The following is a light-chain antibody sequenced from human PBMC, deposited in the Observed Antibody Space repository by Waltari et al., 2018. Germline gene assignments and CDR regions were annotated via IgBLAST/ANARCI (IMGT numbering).Light chain of an antibody. Sequence: ECVFTQSPGTLSLSPGERATLSCRASQWVGRYLAWYQQKPGQAPRLLIDDASTRATGIPDRFSGSGSGTDFSLTISRLESEDFAVYYCQKYVNLPATFGQGTKVEIK. CDR3: QKYVNLPAT. CDR2: DAS. CDR1: QWVGRY. J-gene: IGKJ1*01. V-gene: IGKV3-20*01.